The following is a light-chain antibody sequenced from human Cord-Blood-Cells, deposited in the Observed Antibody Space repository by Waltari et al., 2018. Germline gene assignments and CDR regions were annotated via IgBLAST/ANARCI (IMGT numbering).Light chain of an antibody. Sequence: IVLTQSPATLPLSPGERATLSCRDSQRVSSYLAWYQQKPGQAPRLLIYDASNRATGIPARCSGSGSATDFTLTISSLEPEDFAVYYCQQRSNWAQSTLGPGTKVDIK. CDR3: QQRSNWAQST. J-gene: IGKJ3*01. CDR1: QRVSSY. CDR2: DAS. V-gene: IGKV3-11*01.